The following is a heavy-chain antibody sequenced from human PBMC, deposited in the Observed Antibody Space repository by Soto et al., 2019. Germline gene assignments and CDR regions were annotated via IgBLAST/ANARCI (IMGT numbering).Heavy chain of an antibody. J-gene: IGHJ6*02. Sequence: GASVKVSCKASGGTFSSYASSWVRQAPGQGLEWMGGIIPIFGTANYARKFQGRVTITADKSTSTAYMELSSLRSEDTAVYYCASMYCSGGSCYDYYYYGMDVWGQGTTVTVSS. V-gene: IGHV1-69*06. CDR2: IIPIFGTA. CDR3: ASMYCSGGSCYDYYYYGMDV. D-gene: IGHD2-15*01. CDR1: GGTFSSYA.